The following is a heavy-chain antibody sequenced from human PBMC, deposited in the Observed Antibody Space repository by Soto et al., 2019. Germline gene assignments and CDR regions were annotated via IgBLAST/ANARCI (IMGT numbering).Heavy chain of an antibody. CDR1: GFTLSNYA. Sequence: GGSLRLSCAASGFTLSNYAMSWVRQAPGKELEWVSSISSSGGSTDYADSVKGRFTISRDNSQNTLNLQMNSLRAEDTAIYFCAKNQHAMAHDYWGPGTLVTVSS. V-gene: IGHV3-23*01. CDR2: ISSSGGST. CDR3: AKNQHAMAHDY. D-gene: IGHD2-8*01. J-gene: IGHJ4*02.